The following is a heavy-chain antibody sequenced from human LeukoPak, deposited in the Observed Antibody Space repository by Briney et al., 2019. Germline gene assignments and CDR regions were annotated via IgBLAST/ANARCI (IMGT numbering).Heavy chain of an antibody. D-gene: IGHD3-3*01. CDR3: ARDRREELRFFYYMDA. Sequence: SETLSLTCTVSGDSISGGYWSWLRQSAGKRLEWIGRVRAGGYSNYNPSLKSRVSMSVDTSKNQFSLRLTSVTAADTAVYYCARDRREELRFFYYMDAWGKGTTVTVSS. CDR1: GDSISGGY. J-gene: IGHJ6*03. V-gene: IGHV4-4*07. CDR2: VRAGGYS.